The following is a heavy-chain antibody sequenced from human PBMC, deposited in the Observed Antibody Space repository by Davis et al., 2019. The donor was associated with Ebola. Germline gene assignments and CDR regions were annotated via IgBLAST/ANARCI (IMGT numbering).Heavy chain of an antibody. J-gene: IGHJ4*02. CDR3: ARDSIYNNYYYFDY. CDR1: GGSISSGGYS. D-gene: IGHD4-11*01. V-gene: IGHV4-30-2*01. Sequence: SETLSLTCTVSGGSISSGGYSWSWIRQTPGKGLEWIGYIFHGGTTDYNPSLKSRVAMSVDMSKNQFSLKLSSVTAADTAVYYCARDSIYNNYYYFDYWGQGTLVTVSS. CDR2: IFHGGTT.